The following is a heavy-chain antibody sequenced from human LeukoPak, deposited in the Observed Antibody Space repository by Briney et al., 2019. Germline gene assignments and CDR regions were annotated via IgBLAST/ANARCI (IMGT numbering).Heavy chain of an antibody. CDR3: AREARSYYYDSRGEYFFDY. CDR2: IYYNGST. V-gene: IGHV4-30-4*01. D-gene: IGHD3-22*01. CDR1: GGSISSSSYY. J-gene: IGHJ4*02. Sequence: SETLSLTCTVSGGSISSSSYYWSWIRQPPGKGLEWIGYIYYNGSTHYNPSLKSRVTISVDTSKNQFSLKLSSVTAADTAVYYCAREARSYYYDSRGEYFFDYWGQGTLVTVSS.